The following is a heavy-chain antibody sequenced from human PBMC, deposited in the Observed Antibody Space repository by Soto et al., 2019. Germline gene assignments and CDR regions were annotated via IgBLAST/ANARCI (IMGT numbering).Heavy chain of an antibody. J-gene: IGHJ6*01. CDR1: GGTFRTSA. V-gene: IGHV1-69*12. D-gene: IGHD3-3*02. CDR2: IMPVFPTP. CDR3: ARDKDRQQLGGNYYYIMDV. Sequence: QVQLVQSRAELKKPGSSVKVSCKTSGGTFRTSAISWVRQAPGQGLEWMGGIMPVFPTPDYAQKFQGRVTITADESTGTAYMELSSLRSEDTAVYYCARDKDRQQLGGNYYYIMDVWGQGTTVTVSS.